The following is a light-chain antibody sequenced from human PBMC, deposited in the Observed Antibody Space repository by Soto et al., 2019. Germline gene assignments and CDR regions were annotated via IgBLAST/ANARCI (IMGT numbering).Light chain of an antibody. CDR2: DAS. Sequence: EIVLTQSPVTLSLFPGERATLSCRASQSVSSYLAWYQQKPGQAPRLLIYDASNRVTGIPARFSGSGSGTDFPLTISSLEPADFAVYYCQQRSSWPLAFGGGTQVEIK. J-gene: IGKJ4*01. CDR1: QSVSSY. V-gene: IGKV3-11*01. CDR3: QQRSSWPLA.